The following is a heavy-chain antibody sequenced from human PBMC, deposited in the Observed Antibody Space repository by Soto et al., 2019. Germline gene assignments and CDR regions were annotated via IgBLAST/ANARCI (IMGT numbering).Heavy chain of an antibody. J-gene: IGHJ4*02. Sequence: SETLSLTCTVFGGSISSGDYYWSWIRQPPGKGLEWIGYIYYSGSTYYNPSLKSRLTISVDTSKNQFSLKLSSATVADTAVYYCARQKAGPLDYWGQGSVVIVSS. CDR1: GGSISSGDYY. D-gene: IGHD3-10*01. CDR2: IYYSGST. CDR3: ARQKAGPLDY. V-gene: IGHV4-30-4*01.